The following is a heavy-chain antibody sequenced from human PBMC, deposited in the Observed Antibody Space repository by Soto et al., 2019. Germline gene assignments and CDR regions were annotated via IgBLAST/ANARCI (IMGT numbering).Heavy chain of an antibody. CDR3: ASRGRWLQSAYYYGMDV. D-gene: IGHD3-16*01. V-gene: IGHV1-69*13. J-gene: IGHJ6*02. CDR1: GGTFSSYA. CDR2: IIPIFGTA. Sequence: SVKVSCKASGGTFSSYAISWVRQAPGQGLEWMGGIIPIFGTANYAQKFQGRVTITADESTSTAYMELSSLRSEDTAVYYCASRGRWLQSAYYYGMDVWGQGTTVTVSS.